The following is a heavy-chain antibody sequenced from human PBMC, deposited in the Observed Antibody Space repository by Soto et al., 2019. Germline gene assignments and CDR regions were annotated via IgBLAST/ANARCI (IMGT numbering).Heavy chain of an antibody. Sequence: QVQLVQSGAEVKKPGASVKVSCKGSGYTFTSHGITWVRQAPGQGLEWMGWSSADNGDTKYAQKVQGRVTMTTETSTSTAYMEMRSLRIEDTAIYYGARPRKWLRSGGMDVWGQGTTVTVSS. CDR1: GYTFTSHG. J-gene: IGHJ6*02. CDR2: SSADNGDT. CDR3: ARPRKWLRSGGMDV. D-gene: IGHD5-12*01. V-gene: IGHV1-18*01.